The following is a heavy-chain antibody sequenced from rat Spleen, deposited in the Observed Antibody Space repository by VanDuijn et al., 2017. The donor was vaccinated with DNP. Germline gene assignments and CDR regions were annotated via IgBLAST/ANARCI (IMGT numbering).Heavy chain of an antibody. D-gene: IGHD1-1*01. V-gene: IGHV6-8*01. J-gene: IGHJ3*01. CDR1: GFPFSDAW. CDR2: IKANSNTDAT. CDR3: TWEWPYNWFPF. Sequence: EVQLVETGGSLVQPGKSLKLTCATSGFPFSDAWMHWVRQSPEKQLEWVAQIKANSNTDATFYAESVKGRFTISRDDSRNSIYLQMNNLKEEDTAIYFCTWEWPYNWFPFWGQGTLVSVSS.